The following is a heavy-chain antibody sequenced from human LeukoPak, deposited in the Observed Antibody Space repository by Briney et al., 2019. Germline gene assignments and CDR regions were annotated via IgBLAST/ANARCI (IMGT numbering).Heavy chain of an antibody. Sequence: GGSLRLSCAASGFTVSSNYMSWVRQAPGKGLEWVSVISGSGGSTYYADSVKGRFTISRDNSKNTLYLQMNSLRAEDTAVYYCAKAQAGGYYYMDVWGKGTTVTVSS. V-gene: IGHV3-23*01. CDR3: AKAQAGGYYYMDV. J-gene: IGHJ6*03. CDR1: GFTVSSNY. D-gene: IGHD1-26*01. CDR2: ISGSGGST.